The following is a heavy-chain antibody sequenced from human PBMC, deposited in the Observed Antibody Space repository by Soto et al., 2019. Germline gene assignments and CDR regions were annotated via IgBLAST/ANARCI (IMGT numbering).Heavy chain of an antibody. CDR2: IYSGGST. V-gene: IGHV3-53*01. CDR3: AREDYYDSSGYYGY. CDR1: GFTVSSNY. J-gene: IGHJ4*02. Sequence: GSLRLSCAASGFTVSSNYMSWVRQAPGKGLEWVSVIYSGGSTYYADSVKGRFTISRDNSKNTLYLQMNSLRADDTAVYYCAREDYYDSSGYYGYWGQGTLVTVSS. D-gene: IGHD3-22*01.